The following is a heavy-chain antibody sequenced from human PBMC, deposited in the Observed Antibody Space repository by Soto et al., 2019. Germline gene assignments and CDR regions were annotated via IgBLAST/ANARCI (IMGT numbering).Heavy chain of an antibody. J-gene: IGHJ4*02. CDR3: ARACSSNSCYDVFDY. Sequence: SETLSLTCTVSGGSISSSYWSWIRQPAGKGLEWIGRIYTSGSTNYNPSLKSRVTMSVDTSKDQFSLKLSSVTAADTAVYYCARACSSNSCYDVFDYWGQGTLVTDSS. CDR1: GGSISSSY. CDR2: IYTSGST. D-gene: IGHD2-2*01. V-gene: IGHV4-4*07.